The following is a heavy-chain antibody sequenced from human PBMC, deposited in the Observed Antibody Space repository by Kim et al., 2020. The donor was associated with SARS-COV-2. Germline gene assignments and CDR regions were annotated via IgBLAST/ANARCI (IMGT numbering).Heavy chain of an antibody. CDR3: ASEYYDILTPRGDYYYGMDV. J-gene: IGHJ6*02. V-gene: IGHV3-21*01. D-gene: IGHD3-9*01. CDR1: GFTFSSYS. Sequence: GGSLRLSCAASGFTFSSYSMNWVRQAPGKGLEWVSSISSSSSYIYYADSVKGRFTISRDNAKNSLYLQMNSLRAEDTAVYYCASEYYDILTPRGDYYYGMDVWGQGTTVTVSS. CDR2: ISSSSSYI.